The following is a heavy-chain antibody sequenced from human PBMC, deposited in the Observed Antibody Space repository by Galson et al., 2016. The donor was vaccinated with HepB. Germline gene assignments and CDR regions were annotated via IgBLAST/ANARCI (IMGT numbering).Heavy chain of an antibody. CDR1: GGSISSYY. Sequence: SETLSLTCTVSGGSISSYYWSWVRQTPGKGLEWIGYMSYRGNINYNPSLKSRITISVDTSKNQFFLTMSSVTAADTAVYYCARLASGGSDYYWGQGTLVTVSS. CDR2: MSYRGNI. J-gene: IGHJ4*02. V-gene: IGHV4-59*08. D-gene: IGHD5-12*01. CDR3: ARLASGGSDYY.